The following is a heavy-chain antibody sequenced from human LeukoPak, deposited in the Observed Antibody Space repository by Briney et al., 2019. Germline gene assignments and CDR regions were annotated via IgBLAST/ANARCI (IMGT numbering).Heavy chain of an antibody. Sequence: GGSLRLSCAASGFTFSSYSMNWVRQAPGKGLEWVSSISSSSSYIYYADSVKGRFTISRDNAKNSLYLQMNSLRAEDTAVYYCARDNYGGNFFPGYWGQGTLVTVSS. J-gene: IGHJ4*02. CDR1: GFTFSSYS. CDR2: ISSSSSYI. D-gene: IGHD4-17*01. V-gene: IGHV3-21*01. CDR3: ARDNYGGNFFPGY.